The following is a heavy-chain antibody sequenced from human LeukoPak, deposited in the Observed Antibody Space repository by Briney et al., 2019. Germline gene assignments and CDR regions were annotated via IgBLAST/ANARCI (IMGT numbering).Heavy chain of an antibody. V-gene: IGHV3-23*01. D-gene: IGHD6-13*01. CDR3: AKDYTHPLAAAGYYFQH. J-gene: IGHJ1*01. CDR2: ISGSGGST. CDR1: GFTFSSYA. Sequence: GGFLRLSCAASGFTFSSYAMSWVRQAPGKGLEWVSAISGSGGSTYYADSVKGRFTISRDNSKNTLYLQMNSLRAEDTAVYYCAKDYTHPLAAAGYYFQHWGQGTLVTVSS.